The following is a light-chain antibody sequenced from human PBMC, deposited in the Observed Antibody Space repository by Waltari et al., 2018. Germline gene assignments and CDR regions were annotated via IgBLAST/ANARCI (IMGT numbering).Light chain of an antibody. CDR3: QQSSSTPPFT. Sequence: DIQMTQSPSSLSASVGDRVTITCRASQSISSYLNWYQQKPGKAPKLLIHAASSLQSGVPSRFSGSGSGTDFTLTINSLQPEDFATYYCQQSSSTPPFTFGPGTKVDIK. CDR1: QSISSY. J-gene: IGKJ3*01. V-gene: IGKV1-39*01. CDR2: AAS.